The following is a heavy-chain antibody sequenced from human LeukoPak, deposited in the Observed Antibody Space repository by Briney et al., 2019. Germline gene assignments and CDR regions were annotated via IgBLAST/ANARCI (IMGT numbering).Heavy chain of an antibody. Sequence: SVKVSCKASGGTFSSYAISWVGQAPGQGLEWMGGIIPIFGTANYAQKFQGRVTITADESTSTAYMELSSLRSEDTAVYYCARCVGQWLVTWFDPWGQGTLVTVSS. D-gene: IGHD6-19*01. CDR3: ARCVGQWLVTWFDP. CDR2: IIPIFGTA. J-gene: IGHJ5*02. CDR1: GGTFSSYA. V-gene: IGHV1-69*01.